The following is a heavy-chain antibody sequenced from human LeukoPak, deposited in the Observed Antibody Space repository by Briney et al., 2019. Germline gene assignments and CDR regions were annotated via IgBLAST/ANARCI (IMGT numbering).Heavy chain of an antibody. CDR2: INPNSGGT. CDR3: ARENTATHYSYYCMDV. D-gene: IGHD5-18*01. CDR1: GYTFTGYY. Sequence: GASVKVSCKASGYTFTGYYMHWVRQAPGQGLEWMGWINPNSGGTNYAQKFQGRVTMTMDTSISTAYMELSRLRSDDTAVYYCARENTATHYSYYCMDVWGKGTTVTVSS. J-gene: IGHJ6*03. V-gene: IGHV1-2*02.